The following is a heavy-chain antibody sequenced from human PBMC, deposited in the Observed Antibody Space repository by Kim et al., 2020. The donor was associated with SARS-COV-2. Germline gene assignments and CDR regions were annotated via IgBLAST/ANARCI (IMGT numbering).Heavy chain of an antibody. V-gene: IGHV3-33*01. CDR3: ARRRGDYPSYYYYYGMDV. Sequence: GGSLRLSCAASGFTFSSYGMHWVRQAPGKGLEWVAVIWYDGSNKYYADSVKGRFTISRDNSKNTLYLQMNSLRAEDTAVYYCARRRGDYPSYYYYYGMDVWGQGTTVTVSS. D-gene: IGHD4-17*01. CDR1: GFTFSSYG. J-gene: IGHJ6*02. CDR2: IWYDGSNK.